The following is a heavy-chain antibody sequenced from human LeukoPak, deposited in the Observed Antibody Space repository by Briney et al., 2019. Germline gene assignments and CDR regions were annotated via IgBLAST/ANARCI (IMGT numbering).Heavy chain of an antibody. CDR1: GGSISSYY. CDR2: IYYSGST. J-gene: IGHJ4*02. V-gene: IGHV4-59*01. CDR3: ARVPYSSSSPAFDY. D-gene: IGHD6-6*01. Sequence: SETLSLTCTVSGGSISSYYRSWIRQPPGKGLEWIGYIYYSGSTNYNPSLKSRVTISVDTSKNQFSLRLSSVTAADTAVYYCARVPYSSSSPAFDYWGQGTLVTVSS.